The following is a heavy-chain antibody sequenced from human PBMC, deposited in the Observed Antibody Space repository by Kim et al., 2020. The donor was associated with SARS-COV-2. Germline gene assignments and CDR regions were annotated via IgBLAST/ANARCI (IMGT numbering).Heavy chain of an antibody. CDR3: NTDRHMGRGGGSYAF. Sequence: AGPRKGRFTLSRDDSKHTLYLQMNSLKTEDTGVYYCNTDRHMGRGGGSYAFWGQGTLVTVSS. V-gene: IGHV3-15*01. J-gene: IGHJ4*02. D-gene: IGHD3-10*01.